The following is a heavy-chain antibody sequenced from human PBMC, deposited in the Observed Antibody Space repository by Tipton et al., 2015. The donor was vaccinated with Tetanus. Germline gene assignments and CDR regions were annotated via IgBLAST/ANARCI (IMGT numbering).Heavy chain of an antibody. Sequence: TLSLTCTVSGGSISGSRNFWGWIRQTPARGLEWIGSVDYTGHTYHNPSLKSRVTLSVDASKNQFSLRVSSVTAADTALYFCARDSHVGAPVVNCFDRWGLGTLVTVSS. J-gene: IGHJ4*02. V-gene: IGHV4-39*02. D-gene: IGHD2-21*01. CDR1: GGSISGSRNF. CDR2: VDYTGHT. CDR3: ARDSHVGAPVVNCFDR.